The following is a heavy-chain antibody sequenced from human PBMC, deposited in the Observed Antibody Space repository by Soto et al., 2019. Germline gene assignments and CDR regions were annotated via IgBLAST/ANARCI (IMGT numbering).Heavy chain of an antibody. D-gene: IGHD5-12*01. J-gene: IGHJ4*02. Sequence: QPGGSLRLSCAASGFTFSSYAMHWVRQAPGKGLEWVAVISYDGSNKYYADSVKGRFTISRDNSKNTLYLQMNSLRAEDTAVYYCARAGGYGSDGSCSFDYRGQGTLVTVSS. CDR1: GFTFSSYA. V-gene: IGHV3-30-3*01. CDR2: ISYDGSNK. CDR3: ARAGGYGSDGSCSFDY.